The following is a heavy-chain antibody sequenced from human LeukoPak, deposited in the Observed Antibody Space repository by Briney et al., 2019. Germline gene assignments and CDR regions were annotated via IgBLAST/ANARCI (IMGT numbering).Heavy chain of an antibody. CDR1: GYSFTSYG. V-gene: IGHV1-18*01. J-gene: IGHJ4*02. CDR3: ARGDDYGDYGH. Sequence: ASVKVSCKASGYSFTSYGIRWVRQAPGQGLAWMGWISAYNGNTNYAQKLQGRVTMTTDTSTSTAYMELRSLRSEDTAVYYCARGDDYGDYGHWGQGTLVTVSS. D-gene: IGHD4-17*01. CDR2: ISAYNGNT.